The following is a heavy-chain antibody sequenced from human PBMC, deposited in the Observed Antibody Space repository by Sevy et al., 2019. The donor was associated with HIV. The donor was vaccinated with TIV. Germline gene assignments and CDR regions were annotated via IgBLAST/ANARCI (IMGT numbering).Heavy chain of an antibody. D-gene: IGHD1-26*01. V-gene: IGHV3-23*01. CDR3: AKPAISGSYYAGLVY. Sequence: GGYLRLYCASSGFTFSSYAMSWVRQAPGKGLECVSAISGSGGSTYYADSVKGRFTISRDNSKNTLYLQMNSLRAEDTAVYYCAKPAISGSYYAGLVYWGQGTLVTVSS. CDR2: ISGSGGST. J-gene: IGHJ4*02. CDR1: GFTFSSYA.